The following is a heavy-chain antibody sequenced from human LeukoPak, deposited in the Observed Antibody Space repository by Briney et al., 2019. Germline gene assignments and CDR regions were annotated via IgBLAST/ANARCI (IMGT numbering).Heavy chain of an antibody. CDR1: GGSFSGYY. CDR2: INHSGST. Sequence: SETLSLTCAVYGGSFSGYYWSWIRQPPGKGLEWIGEINHSGSTNYNPSLKSRVTISVDTSKNQFSLKLSSVTAADTAVYYCARLSGSYSGYWFDPWGQGTLVTVSS. J-gene: IGHJ5*02. V-gene: IGHV4-34*01. CDR3: ARLSGSYSGYWFDP. D-gene: IGHD1-26*01.